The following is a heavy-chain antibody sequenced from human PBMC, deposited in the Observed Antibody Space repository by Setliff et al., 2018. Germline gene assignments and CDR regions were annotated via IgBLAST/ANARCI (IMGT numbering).Heavy chain of an antibody. J-gene: IGHJ4*02. CDR2: ISPSGDVT. Sequence: GGSLRLSCAASGFAFSDYAMSWVRLAPGRGLEWVSGISPSGDVTLYADSVKGRFTIFRDNSKNTLSLQMSGLRAEDTAIYYCTTPLIVVVPAATLRGYSGYEITDYWGQGTLVTVSS. V-gene: IGHV3-23*01. CDR1: GFAFSDYA. D-gene: IGHD2-2*01. CDR3: TTPLIVVVPAATLRGYSGYEITDY.